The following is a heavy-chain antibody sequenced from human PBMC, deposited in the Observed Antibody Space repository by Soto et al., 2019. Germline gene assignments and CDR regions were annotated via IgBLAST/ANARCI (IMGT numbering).Heavy chain of an antibody. D-gene: IGHD3-3*01. V-gene: IGHV3-13*01. Sequence: PGGSLRLSCAASGFTFSSHDMYWVRQATGKGLEWVSTIGTAGDTYYPGSVKGRFTISRENAKKSLYLQMNSLRADDTAVYYCARSGGYYYLDYWGQGMLVTVSS. CDR1: GFTFSSHD. CDR3: ARSGGYYYLDY. CDR2: IGTAGDT. J-gene: IGHJ4*02.